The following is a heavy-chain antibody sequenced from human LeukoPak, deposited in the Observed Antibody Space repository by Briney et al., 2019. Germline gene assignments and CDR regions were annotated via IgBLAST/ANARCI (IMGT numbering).Heavy chain of an antibody. V-gene: IGHV1-2*02. CDR3: ASLGVTAAAGTVSNWFDP. Sequence: GASVKVSCKASGYTFIGYYIHWVRQAPGQGLEWMGWINPNSGGTNYAQKFQGRVTMTRDTSISTAYMELSRLRSDDTAVYYRASLGVTAAAGTVSNWFDPWGQGTLVTVSS. CDR1: GYTFIGYY. D-gene: IGHD6-13*01. J-gene: IGHJ5*02. CDR2: INPNSGGT.